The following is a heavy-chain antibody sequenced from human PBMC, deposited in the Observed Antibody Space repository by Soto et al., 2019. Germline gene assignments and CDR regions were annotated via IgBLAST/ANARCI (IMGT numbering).Heavy chain of an antibody. CDR2: ISSSSSYI. V-gene: IGHV3-21*01. Sequence: EVQLVESGGGLVKPGGSLRLSCAASGFTFSSYSMNWVRQAPGKGLEWVSSISSSSSYIYYADSVKGRFTIFRDNAKNSLYLQMNSLRAEDTAVYYCWLYCTNGVVCRGGMDVWGQGTTVTVS. CDR3: WLYCTNGVVCRGGMDV. CDR1: GFTFSSYS. D-gene: IGHD2-8*01. J-gene: IGHJ6*02.